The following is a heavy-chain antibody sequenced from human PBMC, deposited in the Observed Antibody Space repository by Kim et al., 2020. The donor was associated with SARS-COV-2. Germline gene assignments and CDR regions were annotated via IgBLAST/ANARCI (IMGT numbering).Heavy chain of an antibody. Sequence: AAPVKGRFTISRDDSKNTLYLQMNSLKTEDTAVYYCTTDPGTSGKSGSSCWGQGTLVTVSS. V-gene: IGHV3-15*01. J-gene: IGHJ4*02. CDR3: TTDPGTSGKSGSSC. D-gene: IGHD1-26*01.